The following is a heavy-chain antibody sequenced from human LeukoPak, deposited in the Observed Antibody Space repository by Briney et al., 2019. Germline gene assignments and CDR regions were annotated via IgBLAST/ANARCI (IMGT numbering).Heavy chain of an antibody. V-gene: IGHV4-59*06. D-gene: IGHD3-22*01. CDR1: GDSFSWHY. CDR3: ATHSSGYDSGNDAFDI. CDR2: IYYSGST. Sequence: SETLSVTCAVYGDSFSWHYWSWIRQPPGKGLEWIGYIYYSGSTYYNPSLKSRVTISVDTSKNRFSLKLSSVTAADTAVYYCATHSSGYDSGNDAFDIWGQGTMVTVSS. J-gene: IGHJ3*02.